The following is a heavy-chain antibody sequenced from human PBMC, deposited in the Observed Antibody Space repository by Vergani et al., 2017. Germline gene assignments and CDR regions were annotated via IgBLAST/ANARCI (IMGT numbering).Heavy chain of an antibody. J-gene: IGHJ3*01. Sequence: QVQLVQSGAEVKKPGSSVKVSCKASGGTFSSYTISWVRQAPGQGLEWMGRIIPILGIANYAQKFQGRVTITADKSTSTAYMELSSLRSEDTAVYYCARDNKQLRPRAFDLWGQGTMVTVSS. V-gene: IGHV1-69*08. CDR1: GGTFSSYT. CDR2: IIPILGIA. CDR3: ARDNKQLRPRAFDL. D-gene: IGHD4-23*01.